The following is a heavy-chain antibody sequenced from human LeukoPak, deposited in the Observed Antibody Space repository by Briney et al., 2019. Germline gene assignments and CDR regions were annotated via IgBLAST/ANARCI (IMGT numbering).Heavy chain of an antibody. CDR1: GFTFNTYT. CDR3: ARDPLPYCGGDCYPYYFDY. CDR2: ISGSSGII. J-gene: IGHJ4*02. V-gene: IGHV3-48*01. Sequence: PGGSLRLSCAASGFTFNTYTMNWVRQAPGKGLEWVSYISGSSGIIDYADSVKGRFTISRDNSKNTLYLQMNSLRAEDTAVYYCARDPLPYCGGDCYPYYFDYWGQGTLVTVSS. D-gene: IGHD2-21*02.